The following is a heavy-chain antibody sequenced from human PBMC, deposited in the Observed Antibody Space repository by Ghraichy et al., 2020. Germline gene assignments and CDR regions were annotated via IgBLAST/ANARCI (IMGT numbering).Heavy chain of an antibody. Sequence: SPYVMHWVRQAPGKGLEWVASMRHDGANRYYGDSVKGRFTISRDNSRNTLSLQMNSLITDDTGVYYCARGADAAYSYGSYYFDYWGQGTLVTVSS. D-gene: IGHD5-18*01. J-gene: IGHJ4*02. CDR3: ARGADAAYSYGSYYFDY. CDR2: MRHDGANR. CDR1: SPYV. V-gene: IGHV3-30*02.